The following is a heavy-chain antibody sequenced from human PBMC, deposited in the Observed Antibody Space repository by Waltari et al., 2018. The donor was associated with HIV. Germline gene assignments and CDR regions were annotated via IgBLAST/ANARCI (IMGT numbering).Heavy chain of an antibody. D-gene: IGHD2-2*01. V-gene: IGHV4-39*01. CDR2: IYYSGST. J-gene: IGHJ6*02. CDR1: GGSISSSSYY. Sequence: QLQLQESGPGLVKPSETLSLTCTVSGGSISSSSYYWGWIRQPPGKGLEWIGSIYYSGSTYYNPSLKSRVTISVDTSKNQFSLKLSSVTAADTAVYYCASPSIVVVPAAMSGMDVWGQGTTVTVSS. CDR3: ASPSIVVVPAAMSGMDV.